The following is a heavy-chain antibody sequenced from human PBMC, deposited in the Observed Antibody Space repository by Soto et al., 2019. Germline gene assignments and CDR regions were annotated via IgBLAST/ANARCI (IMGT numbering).Heavy chain of an antibody. CDR2: ISGSGGST. D-gene: IGHD3-10*01. J-gene: IGHJ4*02. CDR3: VLLSWFGELLTYFDY. CDR1: GFTFSSYA. Sequence: GGSLRLSCAASGFTFSSYAMSWVRQAPGKGLEWVSAISGSGGSTYYADSVKGRFTISRDNSKNTLYLQMNSLRAEDTAVYYYVLLSWFGELLTYFDYWGQGTLVTVSS. V-gene: IGHV3-23*01.